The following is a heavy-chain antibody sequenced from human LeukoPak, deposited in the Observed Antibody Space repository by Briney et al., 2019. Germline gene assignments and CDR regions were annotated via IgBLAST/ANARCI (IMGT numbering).Heavy chain of an antibody. CDR3: ARDFGDYSSSLQNYYGMDV. CDR1: GFTFSSYA. Sequence: GGSLRLSCAASGFTFSSYAMSWVRQAPGKGLEWVSAISGSGGSTYYADSMKGRFTISRDNSKNTLYLQMNSLRAEDTAVYYCARDFGDYSSSLQNYYGMDVWGQGTTVTVSS. D-gene: IGHD6-13*01. J-gene: IGHJ6*02. V-gene: IGHV3-23*01. CDR2: ISGSGGST.